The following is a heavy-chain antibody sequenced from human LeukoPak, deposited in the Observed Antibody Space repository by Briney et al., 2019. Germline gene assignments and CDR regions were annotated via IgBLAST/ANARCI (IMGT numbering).Heavy chain of an antibody. D-gene: IGHD3-10*01. Sequence: GGSLRLSCAASGFTFSNYGMNWVRQAPGKGLEWVSAISGSGHNTYYADSVKGRFTISRDNSKNTLYLQMNSLRAEDTAVYYCAKWGSREQLWFGELFLDYWGQGTLVTVSS. CDR3: AKWGSREQLWFGELFLDY. J-gene: IGHJ4*02. V-gene: IGHV3-23*01. CDR2: ISGSGHNT. CDR1: GFTFSNYG.